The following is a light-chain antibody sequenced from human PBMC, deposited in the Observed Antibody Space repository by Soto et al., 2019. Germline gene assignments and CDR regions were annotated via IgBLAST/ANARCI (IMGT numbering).Light chain of an antibody. J-gene: IGKJ2*01. V-gene: IGKV1-5*01. CDR2: AAS. CDR3: HQYNSYSRYT. CDR1: QSITSW. Sequence: TQMTQSPSTLSASVGDRVTITCRASQSITSWLAWYQQKPGKAPKLLIYAASSLESGVPSRFSGSGSGTELTLTISSLQPDDFATYYCHQYNSYSRYTFGQGTKLEIK.